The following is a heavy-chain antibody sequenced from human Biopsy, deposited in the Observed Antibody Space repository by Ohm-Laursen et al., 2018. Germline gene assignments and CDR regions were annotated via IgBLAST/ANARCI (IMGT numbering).Heavy chain of an antibody. J-gene: IGHJ6*02. Sequence: SSLRLSCTASGFTVSDYSMHWVRQAPDKGLEWVALTWDDGSHQYYADSVKGRFTISRDNAKNSLYLQMNSLRAEDTAVYYCTRLAYYYYYGMDVWGQGTTVTVSS. D-gene: IGHD2-21*01. CDR3: TRLAYYYYYGMDV. V-gene: IGHV3-33*08. CDR2: TWDDGSHQ. CDR1: GFTVSDYS.